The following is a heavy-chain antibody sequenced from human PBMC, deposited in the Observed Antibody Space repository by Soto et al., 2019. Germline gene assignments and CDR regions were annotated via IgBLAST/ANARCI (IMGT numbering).Heavy chain of an antibody. CDR3: AKVPGSGVPTPNWFDP. D-gene: IGHD7-27*01. CDR2: ISGSGGST. V-gene: IGHV3-23*01. Sequence: EVQLLESGGGLVQPGGSLRLSCAASGFTFSSYAMSWVRQAPGKGLEWVSAISGSGGSTYYADSVKGRFTITRDNSKNMLYLQMNSLRAVDTAVYYCAKVPGSGVPTPNWFDPWGQGTLVTVSS. J-gene: IGHJ5*02. CDR1: GFTFSSYA.